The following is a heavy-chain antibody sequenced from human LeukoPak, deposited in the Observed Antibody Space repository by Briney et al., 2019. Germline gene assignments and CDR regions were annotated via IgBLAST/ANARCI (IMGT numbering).Heavy chain of an antibody. J-gene: IGHJ4*02. D-gene: IGHD4-23*01. CDR3: ARDLTTVVIGEFDY. Sequence: GGSLRLSCAASGFTFSSYSMNWVRQAPGKGLEWVSSISSSSYIYYADSVKGRFTISRDNAKNSLYLQMNSLRAEDTAVYYCARDLTTVVIGEFDYWGQGTLVTVSS. V-gene: IGHV3-21*01. CDR2: ISSSSYI. CDR1: GFTFSSYS.